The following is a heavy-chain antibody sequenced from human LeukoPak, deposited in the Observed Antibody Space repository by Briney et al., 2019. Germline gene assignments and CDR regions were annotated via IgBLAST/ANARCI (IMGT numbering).Heavy chain of an antibody. CDR3: ARLKYYYDSSGYRAEYFQH. V-gene: IGHV4-38-2*02. CDR2: IYHSGNT. Sequence: SETLSLTCTVSGYSISSGYYWAWIRQPPGKGLQWIGNIYHSGNTYYNPSLESRVTISVDTSKNQFSLKLSSVTAADTAVYYCARLKYYYDSSGYRAEYFQHWGQGTLVTVSS. J-gene: IGHJ1*01. D-gene: IGHD3-22*01. CDR1: GYSISSGYY.